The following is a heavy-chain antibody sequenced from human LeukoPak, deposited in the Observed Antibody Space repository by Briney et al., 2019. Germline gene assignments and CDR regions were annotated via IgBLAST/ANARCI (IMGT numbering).Heavy chain of an antibody. V-gene: IGHV4-59*11. CDR2: IYYSGST. CDR3: ARLGILGGTYYFDY. CDR1: GGSISSHY. J-gene: IGHJ4*02. Sequence: SETLSLTCTVSGGSISSHYWSWIRQPPGKGLEWIGHIYYSGSTNYNPSLKSRVTISVDTSKNQFSLKLSSVTAADTAVYYCARLGILGGTYYFDYWGQGTLVTVSS.